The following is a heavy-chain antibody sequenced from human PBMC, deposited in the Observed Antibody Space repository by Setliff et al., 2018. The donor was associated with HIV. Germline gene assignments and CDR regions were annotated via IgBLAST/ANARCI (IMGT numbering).Heavy chain of an antibody. J-gene: IGHJ5*01. CDR2: IYPGDSDT. D-gene: IGHD1-26*01. Sequence: GESLKISCKGSGYSFTSYWIAWVRQMSGKGLEWMGIIYPGDSDTRYSPSFQGQVTISADKSISTAYLQLSSLKASDTAMYYCARADSGDYSGFDFWGQGTLVTVS. CDR3: ARADSGDYSGFDF. CDR1: GYSFTSYW. V-gene: IGHV5-51*01.